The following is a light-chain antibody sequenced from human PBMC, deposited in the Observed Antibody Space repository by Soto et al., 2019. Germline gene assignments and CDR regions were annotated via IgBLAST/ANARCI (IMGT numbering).Light chain of an antibody. CDR2: GAS. CDR1: KSVSTN. Sequence: EIVMTQSPATLSVSPGERTTLSCGASKSVSTNLAWYQQKPGQAPRLLIYGASTRATGIPARFSGRGSGTEFTLTISSLKSEDFAVYYCQQYNNWHPITFGHGTRLEIK. V-gene: IGKV3-15*01. J-gene: IGKJ5*01. CDR3: QQYNNWHPIT.